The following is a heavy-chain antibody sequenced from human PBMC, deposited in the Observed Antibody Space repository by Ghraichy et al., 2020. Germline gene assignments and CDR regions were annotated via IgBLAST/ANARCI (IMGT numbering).Heavy chain of an antibody. D-gene: IGHD6-13*01. V-gene: IGHV3-30-3*01. CDR2: ISRDGNFK. J-gene: IGHJ6*02. CDR1: GFTFSTYS. Sequence: GGSLRLSCAASGFTFSTYSMHWVRQAPGKGPEWVAVISRDGNFKYYADSVKGRFTITRDNSKNTLLLQMNSLRAEDTALYYCAGDIKSSSWTSYYYAMDVWGQGTTVTVSS. CDR3: AGDIKSSSWTSYYYAMDV.